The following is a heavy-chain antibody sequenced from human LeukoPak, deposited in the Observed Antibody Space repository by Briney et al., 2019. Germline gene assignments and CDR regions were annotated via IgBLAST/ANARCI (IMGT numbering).Heavy chain of an antibody. J-gene: IGHJ4*02. CDR2: ISISSSTT. D-gene: IGHD6-25*01. CDR3: ARGIDSSGWYFDY. V-gene: IGHV3-48*02. Sequence: GGSLRLSCAASGFTFSSYAMNWVRQAPGRGLEWISYISISSSTTYYADSVKGRFAISRDNAKNSVYLQMNSLRDEDMAVYYCARGIDSSGWYFDYWGQGTLVTVSS. CDR1: GFTFSSYA.